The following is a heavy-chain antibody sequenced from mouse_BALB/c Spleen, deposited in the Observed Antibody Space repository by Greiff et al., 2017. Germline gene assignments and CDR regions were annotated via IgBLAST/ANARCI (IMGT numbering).Heavy chain of an antibody. CDR3: AGRGFTTAPYAMDY. CDR1: GFTFSSYG. CDR2: INSNGGST. Sequence: EVHLVESGGGLVQPGGSLKLSCAASGFTFSSYGMSWVRQTPDKRLELVATINSNGGSTYYPDSVKGRFTISRDNAKNTLYLQMSSLKSEDTAMYYCAGRGFTTAPYAMDYWGQGTSVTVSS. D-gene: IGHD1-2*01. J-gene: IGHJ4*01. V-gene: IGHV5-6-3*01.